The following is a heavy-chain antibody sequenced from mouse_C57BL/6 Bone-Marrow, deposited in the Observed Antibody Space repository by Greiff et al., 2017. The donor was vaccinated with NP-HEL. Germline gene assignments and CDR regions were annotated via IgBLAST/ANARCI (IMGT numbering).Heavy chain of an antibody. CDR3: ASYYGSSFPSSWYFDV. D-gene: IGHD1-1*01. CDR2: IYPGSGST. CDR1: GYTFTSYW. J-gene: IGHJ1*03. V-gene: IGHV1-55*01. Sequence: VKLQQPGAELVKPGASVKMSCKASGYTFTSYWITWVKQRPGQGLEWIGDIYPGSGSTNYNEKFKSKATLTVDTSSSTAYMQLSSLTSEDSAVYYCASYYGSSFPSSWYFDVWGTGTTVTVSS.